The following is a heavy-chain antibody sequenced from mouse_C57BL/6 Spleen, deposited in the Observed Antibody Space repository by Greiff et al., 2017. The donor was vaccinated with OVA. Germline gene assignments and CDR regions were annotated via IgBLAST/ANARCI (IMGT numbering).Heavy chain of an antibody. Sequence: EVQGVESGGGLVKPGGSLKLSCAASGFTFRSYAMSWVRQTPEKRLEWVATISDGGSYTYYPDNVEGRFIISRANAKNNLYLQMSHLKSEVRAMYYCARDGDYYGSRGYFDVWGTGTTVTVSS. D-gene: IGHD1-1*01. CDR2: ISDGGSYT. J-gene: IGHJ1*03. CDR3: ARDGDYYGSRGYFDV. V-gene: IGHV5-4*01. CDR1: GFTFRSYA.